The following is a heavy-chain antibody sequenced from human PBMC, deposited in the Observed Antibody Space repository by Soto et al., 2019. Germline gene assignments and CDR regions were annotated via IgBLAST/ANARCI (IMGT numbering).Heavy chain of an antibody. D-gene: IGHD2-15*01. CDR1: GGSIRSSGYY. CDR3: ASIICSGGSCYSLGADGFDI. V-gene: IGHV4-39*01. CDR2: IYYGGST. J-gene: IGHJ3*02. Sequence: PSETLSLTCTVSGGSIRSSGYYWTLIRQPPGKGLEWIGSIYYGGSTYYNPSLKSRVTISVDTSKNQFSLKLSSVTAADTAVYFCASIICSGGSCYSLGADGFDIWGQGTMVTVSS.